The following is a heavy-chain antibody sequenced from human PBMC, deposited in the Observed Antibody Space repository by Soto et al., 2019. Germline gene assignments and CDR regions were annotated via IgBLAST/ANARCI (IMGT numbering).Heavy chain of an antibody. CDR3: ARVGNYDYVWGSYRVVAFDI. V-gene: IGHV4-34*01. J-gene: IGHJ3*02. CDR1: GGSFSGYY. D-gene: IGHD3-16*02. CDR2: INHSGST. Sequence: PSETLSLTCAVYGGSFSGYYWSWIRQPPGKGLEWIGEINHSGSTNYNPSLKSRVTISVDKSKNQFSLKLSSVTAADTAVYYCARVGNYDYVWGSYRVVAFDIWGQGTMVTVSS.